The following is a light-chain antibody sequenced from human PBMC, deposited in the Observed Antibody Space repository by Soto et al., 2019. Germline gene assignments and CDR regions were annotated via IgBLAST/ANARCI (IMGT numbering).Light chain of an antibody. Sequence: NFMLTQPHSVSESPGKTVTISCTRSSGSIASNYVQWYQQRPGSAPTTVIFEDNERPSGVPDRFSGSIVSFSNSASLTISGLKTEDEADYFCQSYDSSNWVFGGGTKLTVL. CDR3: QSYDSSNWV. CDR2: EDN. V-gene: IGLV6-57*04. J-gene: IGLJ2*01. CDR1: SGSIASNY.